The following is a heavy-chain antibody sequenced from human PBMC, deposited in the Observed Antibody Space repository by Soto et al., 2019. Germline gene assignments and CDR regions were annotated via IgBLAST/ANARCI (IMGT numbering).Heavy chain of an antibody. Sequence: GASVKVSCKASGYTFTSYAMHWVRQAPGQRLEWMGWINAGNGNTKYSQKFQGRVTITGDTSASTAYMELSSLRSEDTAVYYCARDAGEMATIRPDGDYWGQGTLVTVSS. CDR1: GYTFTSYA. J-gene: IGHJ4*02. CDR2: INAGNGNT. D-gene: IGHD5-12*01. CDR3: ARDAGEMATIRPDGDY. V-gene: IGHV1-3*01.